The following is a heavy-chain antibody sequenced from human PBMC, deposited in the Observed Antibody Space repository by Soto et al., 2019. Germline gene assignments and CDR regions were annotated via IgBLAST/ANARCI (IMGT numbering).Heavy chain of an antibody. V-gene: IGHV4-39*01. CDR3: ARWDMYYDFLEDP. D-gene: IGHD3-3*01. J-gene: IGHJ5*02. Sequence: SETLSLTCTVSGGSISSSSYYWGWIRQPPGKGLEWIGSIYYSGSTYYNPSLKSRVTISVDTSKNQFSLKLSSVTAADTAVYYCARWDMYYDFLEDPWGQGTLVTVSS. CDR2: IYYSGST. CDR1: GGSISSSSYY.